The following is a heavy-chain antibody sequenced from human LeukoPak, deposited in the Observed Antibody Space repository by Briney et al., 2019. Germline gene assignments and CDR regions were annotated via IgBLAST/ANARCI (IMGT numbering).Heavy chain of an antibody. Sequence: ASVKVSCKASGYTFTGHYVHLVRQAPGQGLEWMGWVNPNSGATRYSQKFQGRLTMTRDTSISIAYMDLTSLRSDDTAVYYCARDGWGDYDRLGWFDSWREGTLVTVSS. D-gene: IGHD4-17*01. CDR3: ARDGWGDYDRLGWFDS. J-gene: IGHJ5*02. CDR1: GYTFTGHY. V-gene: IGHV1-2*02. CDR2: VNPNSGAT.